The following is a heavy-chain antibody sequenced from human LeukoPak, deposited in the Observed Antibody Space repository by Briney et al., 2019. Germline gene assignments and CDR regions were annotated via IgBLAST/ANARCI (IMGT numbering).Heavy chain of an antibody. CDR2: ISWNSGSI. J-gene: IGHJ4*02. CDR1: GFTFDDYA. Sequence: PGGSLRLSCAASGFTFDDYAMHWVRQAPGKGLEWVSGISWNSGSIDYADSVKGRFTISRDNTKNSLYLQMNSLRTEDTALYYCATGRYFDWPEVFKYWGQGTLAIVSS. CDR3: ATGRYFDWPEVFKY. V-gene: IGHV3-9*01. D-gene: IGHD3-9*01.